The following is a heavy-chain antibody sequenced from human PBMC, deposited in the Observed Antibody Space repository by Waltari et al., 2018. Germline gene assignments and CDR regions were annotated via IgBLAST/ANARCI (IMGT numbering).Heavy chain of an antibody. J-gene: IGHJ3*01. D-gene: IGHD2-15*01. V-gene: IGHV4-59*01. Sequence: QVVLQESGPGLVKPSETLSLTCSVSGDSMNNYLWTWIRQTPGKGLAWIGYISYSGTTNYNPSLKSRVTISLDTSKNQFSLKLNSVTAADSAVYYCAREPGYCRGGSCYFSGDNAYDVWGRGTMVTVSS. CDR2: ISYSGTT. CDR1: GDSMNNYL. CDR3: AREPGYCRGGSCYFSGDNAYDV.